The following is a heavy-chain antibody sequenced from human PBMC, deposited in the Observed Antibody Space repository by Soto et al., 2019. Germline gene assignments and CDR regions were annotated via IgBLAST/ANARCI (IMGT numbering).Heavy chain of an antibody. CDR2: IYYSGST. Sequence: SETLSLTCTVSGGSISSYYWSWIRQPPGKGLEWIGYIYYSGSTNYNPSLKSRVTISVDTSKNQFSLKLSSVTAADTAVYYCAGYDYSNLFRWFDPWGQGTLVTVSS. CDR1: GGSISSYY. J-gene: IGHJ5*02. D-gene: IGHD4-4*01. CDR3: AGYDYSNLFRWFDP. V-gene: IGHV4-59*01.